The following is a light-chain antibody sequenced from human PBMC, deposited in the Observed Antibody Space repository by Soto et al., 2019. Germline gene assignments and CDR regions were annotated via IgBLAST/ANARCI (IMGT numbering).Light chain of an antibody. J-gene: IGKJ2*01. V-gene: IGKV1-33*01. CDR2: DAS. Sequence: DIQMTQSPSSLSASVGDRVTITCQSSQDISNYLNWYQQKPGKAPKLLIYDASNLETGVTSRFSGSGSGTDFTFTISSLQPEDIATYYCQQYDKLPYTFGQGTKLEIK. CDR3: QQYDKLPYT. CDR1: QDISNY.